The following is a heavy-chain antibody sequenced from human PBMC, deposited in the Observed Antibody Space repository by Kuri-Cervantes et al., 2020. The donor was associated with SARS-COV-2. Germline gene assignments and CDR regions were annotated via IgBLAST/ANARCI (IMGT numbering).Heavy chain of an antibody. D-gene: IGHD6-19*01. CDR3: AGSSGWYTYYYHGMDV. CDR2: IYYSGST. Sequence: GSLRLSCTVSGGSISSYYWSWIRQPPGKGLEWIGYIYYSGSTNYNPSLKSRVTISVDTSKNQFSLKLSSVTAADTAVYYCAGSSGWYTYYYHGMDVWGQGTTVTVSS. V-gene: IGHV4-59*01. CDR1: GGSISSYY. J-gene: IGHJ6*02.